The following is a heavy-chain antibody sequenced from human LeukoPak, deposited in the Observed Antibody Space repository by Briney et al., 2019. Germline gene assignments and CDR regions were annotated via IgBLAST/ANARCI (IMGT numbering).Heavy chain of an antibody. Sequence: GGSLRLPCAASGFTFGGYAMSWVRQAPGKGLEWVSTISASGGSTYYADSVKGRFSISRDYSTNTLFVQLNSLRAEDTAVYYCAKVPDGSPRGYWYFDLWGRGTLVTVSS. CDR2: ISASGGST. D-gene: IGHD5-24*01. CDR3: AKVPDGSPRGYWYFDL. CDR1: GFTFGGYA. J-gene: IGHJ2*01. V-gene: IGHV3-23*01.